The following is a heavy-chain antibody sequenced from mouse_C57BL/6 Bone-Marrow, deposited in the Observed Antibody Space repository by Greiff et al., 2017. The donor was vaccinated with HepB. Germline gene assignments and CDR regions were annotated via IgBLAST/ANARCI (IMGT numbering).Heavy chain of an antibody. V-gene: IGHV1-42*01. Sequence: VQLQQSGPELVMPGASVKISCKASGYSFTGYYMNWVKQSPEKSLEWIGEINPSTGGTTYNQKFKAKATLTVDKSSSTAYMQLKSLTSEDSAVYYYSRCPYYYGSSYEYWGQGTTLTVSS. D-gene: IGHD1-1*01. CDR2: INPSTGGT. CDR1: GYSFTGYY. CDR3: SRCPYYYGSSYEY. J-gene: IGHJ2*01.